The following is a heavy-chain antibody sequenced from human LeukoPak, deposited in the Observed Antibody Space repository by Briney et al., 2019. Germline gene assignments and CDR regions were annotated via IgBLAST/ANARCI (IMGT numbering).Heavy chain of an antibody. V-gene: IGHV1-46*01. CDR3: AREPPDSYYFDY. CDR2: IRPSGGNT. J-gene: IGHJ4*02. Sequence: ASVKVSCKASGYTFTSYDINWVRQAPGQGLEWMGIIRPSGGNTGYTQKFQGRVTMTRDVSTSTVYMELRSLRSEDTAVYYCAREPPDSYYFDYWGQGTLVTVSS. CDR1: GYTFTSYD.